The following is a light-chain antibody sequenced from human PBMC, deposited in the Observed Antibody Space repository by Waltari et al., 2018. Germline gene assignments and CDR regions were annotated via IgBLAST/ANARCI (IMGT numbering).Light chain of an antibody. J-gene: IGLJ2*01. V-gene: IGLV1-47*02. CDR2: TNN. CDR1: SSNIGSNY. Sequence: QSVLTQPPSASGTPGQRVTISCSGSSSNIGSNYVYWYQQLPGTAPKLPIYTNNPPPSGVPDRFSDSKSGTSASLVISGLRSEDEADYYCAAWDDSLSAMVFGGGTKLTVL. CDR3: AAWDDSLSAMV.